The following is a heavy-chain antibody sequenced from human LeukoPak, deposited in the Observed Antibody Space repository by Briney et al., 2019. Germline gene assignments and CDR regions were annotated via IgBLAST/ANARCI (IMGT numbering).Heavy chain of an antibody. V-gene: IGHV3-21*01. D-gene: IGHD4-11*01. J-gene: IGHJ4*02. Sequence: GGSLRLSCAASGFTFSSYTMSWVRQAPGKGLEWVSSISSSSSYIYYADSVKGRFTISRDNAKNSLYLQMNSLRAKDTAVYSCARETDYNLDYWGQGTLVTVSS. CDR2: ISSSSSYI. CDR1: GFTFSSYT. CDR3: ARETDYNLDY.